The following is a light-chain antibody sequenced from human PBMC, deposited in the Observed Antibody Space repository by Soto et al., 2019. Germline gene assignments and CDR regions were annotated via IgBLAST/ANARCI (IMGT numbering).Light chain of an antibody. V-gene: IGKV3-20*01. CDR2: GAS. Sequence: EIVLTQSPGTLSLSPGERATLSCRASQSVSSSYLAWYQQKPGQAPGLLIYGASSRATGIPDRFSGSGSGTDFTLTISRLEPEDFAVYYCQHYGSSHLTFGGGTKVEIK. CDR1: QSVSSSY. CDR3: QHYGSSHLT. J-gene: IGKJ4*01.